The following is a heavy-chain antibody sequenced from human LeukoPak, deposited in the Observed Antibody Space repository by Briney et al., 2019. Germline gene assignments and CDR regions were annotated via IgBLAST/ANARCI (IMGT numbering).Heavy chain of an antibody. V-gene: IGHV3-15*01. J-gene: IGHJ3*02. D-gene: IGHD3-22*01. CDR3: TTDRYYYDYSGYAFDI. CDR2: IKSKTDGGTT. Sequence: SGGSLRLSCAASGFTFSNAWMSWVRQAPGKGLEWVGRIKSKTDGGTTDYAAPVRGRFTISRDDSKNTLYLQTNSLKTEDTAVYYCTTDRYYYDYSGYAFDIWGQGTMVTVSS. CDR1: GFTFSNAW.